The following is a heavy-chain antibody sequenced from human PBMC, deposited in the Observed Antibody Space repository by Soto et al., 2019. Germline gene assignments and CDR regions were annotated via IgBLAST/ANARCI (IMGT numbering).Heavy chain of an antibody. CDR2: ITSDGLKT. D-gene: IGHD2-15*01. J-gene: IGHJ4*02. CDR3: VTATGYSGF. CDR1: GFTFSAYY. V-gene: IGHV3-64D*08. Sequence: GSLILSCAASGFTFSAYYRSWVRQAPGRRLEYVAAITSDGLKTYYPDSVRGRFTISRDNSKNTLYLQISSLTTDDTALYYCVTATGYSGFWGQGALVTVSS.